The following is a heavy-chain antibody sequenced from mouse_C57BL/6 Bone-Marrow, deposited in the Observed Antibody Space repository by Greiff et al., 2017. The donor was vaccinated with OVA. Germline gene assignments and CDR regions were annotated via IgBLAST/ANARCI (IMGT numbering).Heavy chain of an antibody. CDR2: IDPGNGDT. CDR1: GFNIKDDY. CDR3: TSYGNLDD. D-gene: IGHD2-1*01. V-gene: IGHV14-4*01. J-gene: IGHJ2*01. Sequence: VQLQQSGAELVRPGASVKLSCTASGFNIKDDYMHWVKQRPEQGLEWIGWIDPGNGDTEYASKFQGKATITADTSSNTAYLQLSSLTSEDTDVDYGTSYGNLDDWGQGTTLTVSA.